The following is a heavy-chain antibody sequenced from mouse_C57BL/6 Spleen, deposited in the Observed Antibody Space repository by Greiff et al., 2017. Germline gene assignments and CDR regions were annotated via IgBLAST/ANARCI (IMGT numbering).Heavy chain of an antibody. CDR1: GYTFTSSG. J-gene: IGHJ3*01. V-gene: IGHV1-81*01. Sequence: VKLMESGAELARPGASVKLSCKASGYTFTSSGISWVKQRTGQGLEWIGELYPRSGNTYYNEKFKGKSTLTADKSSSTAYMELRSLTSEDSAVYLCARRDDYSNYDWCAYWGQGTLVTVSA. CDR2: LYPRSGNT. D-gene: IGHD2-5*01. CDR3: ARRDDYSNYDWCAY.